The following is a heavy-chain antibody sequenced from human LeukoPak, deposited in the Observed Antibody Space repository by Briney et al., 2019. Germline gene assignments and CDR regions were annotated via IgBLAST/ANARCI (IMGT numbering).Heavy chain of an antibody. V-gene: IGHV1-2*02. D-gene: IGHD3-22*01. CDR1: GYTFTGVY. CDR2: INPQSGAT. CDR3: ARGGDDSDFYFAY. Sequence: ASVKVSCKASGYTFTGVYIHWVRQAPGQGLEWMAWINPQSGATNYAQKFQGRVTMTRDMSINTAYMEVTSLRFDDTAVYYCARGGDDSDFYFAYWGQGTLVTVSS. J-gene: IGHJ4*02.